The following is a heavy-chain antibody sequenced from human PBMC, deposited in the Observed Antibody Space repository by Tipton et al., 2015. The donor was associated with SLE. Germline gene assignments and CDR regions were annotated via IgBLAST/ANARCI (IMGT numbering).Heavy chain of an antibody. CDR1: GGSISSYY. Sequence: TLSLTCSVSGGSISSYYWSWIRQPPGKGLEWIGSIYYDGTTYYNPSLRSRVTLSVHTSKDQFSLKLNSVTAADTAGYYCARHLATRADYGDYINVFDYWGQGTLVTVSS. D-gene: IGHD4-17*01. CDR3: ARHLATRADYGDYINVFDY. V-gene: IGHV4-59*04. CDR2: IYYDGTT. J-gene: IGHJ4*02.